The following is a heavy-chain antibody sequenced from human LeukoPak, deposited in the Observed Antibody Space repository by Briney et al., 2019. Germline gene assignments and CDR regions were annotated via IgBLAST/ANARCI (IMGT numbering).Heavy chain of an antibody. CDR3: ARALAVAGLNFDY. CDR1: GGTFSSYA. D-gene: IGHD6-19*01. Sequence: SVKVSCKASGGTFSSYAISWVRQAPGQGLEWMGGIIPIFGTANYAQKFQGRVTITADESTSTAYMELSSLRSEDTAVYYYARALAVAGLNFDYWGQGTLVTVSS. J-gene: IGHJ4*02. CDR2: IIPIFGTA. V-gene: IGHV1-69*13.